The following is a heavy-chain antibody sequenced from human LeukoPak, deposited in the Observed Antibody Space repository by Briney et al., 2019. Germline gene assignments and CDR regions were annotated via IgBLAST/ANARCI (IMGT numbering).Heavy chain of an antibody. D-gene: IGHD2-21*01. Sequence: GGSLRLSCAASGFTFSSYWMSWVRQAPGKGLEWVANIKQDGSEKYYVDSVKGRFTISRDNAKNSLYLQMNSLRAEDTAVYYCARDVVRVWGSWFDPWGQGTLVTVSS. J-gene: IGHJ5*02. CDR3: ARDVVRVWGSWFDP. V-gene: IGHV3-7*01. CDR1: GFTFSSYW. CDR2: IKQDGSEK.